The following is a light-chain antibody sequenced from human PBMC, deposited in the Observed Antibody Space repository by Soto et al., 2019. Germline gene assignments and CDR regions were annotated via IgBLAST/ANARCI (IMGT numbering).Light chain of an antibody. J-gene: IGKJ1*01. CDR2: WAS. CDR3: QQYYSIPWT. V-gene: IGKV4-1*01. Sequence: DIVMTQSPDSLAVSLGERATINCKSSQSVLFSSNNNNRLAWYQHKPGQPPKLLIYWASTRESGVPDRFSGTGSGTDFTLTISSLQAEDVAVYYCQQYYSIPWTFGQGTKVGIK. CDR1: QSVLFSSNNNNR.